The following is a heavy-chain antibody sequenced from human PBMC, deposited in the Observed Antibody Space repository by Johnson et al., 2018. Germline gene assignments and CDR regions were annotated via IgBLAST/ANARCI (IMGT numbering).Heavy chain of an antibody. Sequence: VQLVESGGGLVQXGRSLRLSCAASGFTFDDYAMHWVRQAPGKGLEWVSGISWNSGSIGYADSVKGRFTISRDNAKNSLYLQMNSLRAEDTAVYYCANIDTSGRGAYFQYWGQGTLVTVSS. CDR3: ANIDTSGRGAYFQY. D-gene: IGHD3-22*01. V-gene: IGHV3-9*01. J-gene: IGHJ1*01. CDR1: GFTFDDYA. CDR2: ISWNSGSI.